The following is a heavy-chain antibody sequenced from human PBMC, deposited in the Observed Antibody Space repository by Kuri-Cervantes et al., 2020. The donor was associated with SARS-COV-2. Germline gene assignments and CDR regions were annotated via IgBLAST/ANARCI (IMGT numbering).Heavy chain of an antibody. CDR2: IYYSGST. V-gene: IGHV4-39*01. J-gene: IGHJ3*02. D-gene: IGHD3-10*01. CDR3: ARLWFRESPDAFDI. Sequence: SETLSLTCTVSGGSISSYYWSWIRQPPGKGLEWIGSIYYSGSTYYNPSLKSRVTISVDTSKNQFSLRLSSVTAADTAVYYCARLWFRESPDAFDIWGQGTMVTVSS. CDR1: GGSISSYY.